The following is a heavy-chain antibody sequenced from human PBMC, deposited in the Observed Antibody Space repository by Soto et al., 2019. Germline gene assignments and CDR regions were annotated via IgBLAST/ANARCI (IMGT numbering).Heavy chain of an antibody. D-gene: IGHD3-3*01. Sequence: LKLSCVASGFIVSSNQMSWVRQAPGKGLEWVSVIYSGHTTYYADSVEGRFTISRDDSKNTLYLQMNSLRVEDTAVYYCVRGPSDHKLRLVEWPYGDYWGQGALVTVSS. CDR2: IYSGHTT. CDR3: VRGPSDHKLRLVEWPYGDY. CDR1: GFIVSSNQ. J-gene: IGHJ4*02. V-gene: IGHV3-53*01.